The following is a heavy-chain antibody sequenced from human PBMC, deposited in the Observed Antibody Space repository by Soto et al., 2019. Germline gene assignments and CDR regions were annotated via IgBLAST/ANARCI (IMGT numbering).Heavy chain of an antibody. CDR3: ARDDNWADY. CDR2: INAGNGNT. CDR1: GYTLTNYP. Sequence: ASVKVSCKASGYTLTNYPMHWVRRAPGQRLEWMGWINAGNGNTKYSQKFQGRVTITRDTSASTAYMELSSLRSEDTAVYYCARDDNWADYWGQGTLVTVSS. J-gene: IGHJ4*02. D-gene: IGHD1-1*01. V-gene: IGHV1-3*01.